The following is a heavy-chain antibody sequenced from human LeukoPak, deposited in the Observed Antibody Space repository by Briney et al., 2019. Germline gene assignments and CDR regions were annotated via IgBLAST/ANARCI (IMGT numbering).Heavy chain of an antibody. J-gene: IGHJ3*01. CDR2: IYPGDSNT. CDR3: ERRLWFEDQEVFDV. V-gene: IGHV5-51*01. CDR1: GYNFSNYW. Sequence: GESLKISCKGSGYNFSNYWIGWVRQMPGKGLEWMGIIYPGDSNTRSSPSFQGQVTISADKSIATAFLQWSSLKASDTAIYYCERRLWFEDQEVFDVWGEGTMVTVSS. D-gene: IGHD3-10*01.